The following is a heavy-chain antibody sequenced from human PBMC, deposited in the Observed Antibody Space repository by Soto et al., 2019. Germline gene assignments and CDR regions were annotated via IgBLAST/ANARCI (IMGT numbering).Heavy chain of an antibody. V-gene: IGHV3-64*07. D-gene: IGHD2-2*01. J-gene: IGHJ6*02. Sequence: EVQLVESGGGLVQPGGSLRLSCVASGFTFTTYCLHWVRQAPGKGLEYLSAISNDGVHTYYADSVKNRFPISRDNSKDRVYLNVCSVRPEDMAVYYCARGHVPWDYHSYRIDVWGQGSTVTVSS. CDR2: ISNDGVHT. CDR3: ARGHVPWDYHSYRIDV. CDR1: GFTFTTYC.